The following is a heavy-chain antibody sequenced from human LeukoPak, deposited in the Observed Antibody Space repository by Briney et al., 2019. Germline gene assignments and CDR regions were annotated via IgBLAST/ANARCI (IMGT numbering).Heavy chain of an antibody. D-gene: IGHD6-13*01. J-gene: IGHJ4*02. CDR2: IKQDGSEN. CDR1: GSTSSTYW. Sequence: GRSLRLACAASGSTSSTYWMTWVRNAPGKGLEWVANIKQDGSENYYVDSVKGRFTISRDNAKNSLYLQMNSLRADDTAVYYCARDQGAAGDYWGQGTLVTVSS. CDR3: ARDQGAAGDY. V-gene: IGHV3-7*01.